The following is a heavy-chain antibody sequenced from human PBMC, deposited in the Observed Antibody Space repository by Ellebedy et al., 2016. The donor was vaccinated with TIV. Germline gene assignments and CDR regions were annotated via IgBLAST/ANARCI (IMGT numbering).Heavy chain of an antibody. CDR2: IYPGDSDT. CDR3: ARRPFRSRSLYDY. V-gene: IGHV5-51*01. D-gene: IGHD3-3*01. CDR1: GSSFTSYW. J-gene: IGHJ4*02. Sequence: GESLKISCKGSGSSFTSYWVGWVRQLPGKGLEWMGIIYPGDSDTRYSPSFPGQVTISADKSISTAYLQWSSLKASDTAMYYCARRPFRSRSLYDYWGQGTLVTVSS.